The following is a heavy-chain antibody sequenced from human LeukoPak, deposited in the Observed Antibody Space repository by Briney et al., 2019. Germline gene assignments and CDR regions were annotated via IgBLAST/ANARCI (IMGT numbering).Heavy chain of an antibody. CDR3: ALTNYYDSSGGDNWFDP. J-gene: IGHJ5*02. Sequence: SETLSLTCTVSGGSISSYYWSWIRQPPGKGLEWIGYIYYSGSTNYNPSLKSRVTISVDTSKNQFSLKLSSVTAADTAVYYCALTNYYDSSGGDNWFDPWGQGTLVTVSS. CDR2: IYYSGST. CDR1: GGSISSYY. V-gene: IGHV4-59*01. D-gene: IGHD3-22*01.